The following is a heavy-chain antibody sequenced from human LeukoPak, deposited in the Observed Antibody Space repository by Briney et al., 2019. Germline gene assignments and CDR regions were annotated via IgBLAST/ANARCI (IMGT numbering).Heavy chain of an antibody. CDR1: GYTFTSYG. CDR3: ARDPYQQLVLNWFDP. CDR2: ISAYNGNT. V-gene: IGHV1-18*01. Sequence: VASVKVSCKASGYTFTSYGISWVRQAPGQGLEWMGWISAYNGNTNYAQKLQGRVTMTTDTSTSTAYMELRSLRSDDTAVYYCARDPYQQLVLNWFDPWGQGTLVTVSS. D-gene: IGHD6-13*01. J-gene: IGHJ5*02.